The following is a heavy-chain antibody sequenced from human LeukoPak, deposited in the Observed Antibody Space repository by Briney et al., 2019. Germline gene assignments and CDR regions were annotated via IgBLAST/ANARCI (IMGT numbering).Heavy chain of an antibody. CDR2: IYYSGST. Sequence: SETLSLTRTVSGGSISSSSYYWGWIRQPPGKGLEWIGSIYYSGSTYYNPSLKSRVTISVDTSKNQFSLKLSSVTAADTAVYYCARDIYSSSSFDIWGQGTMVTVSS. D-gene: IGHD6-6*01. CDR3: ARDIYSSSSFDI. CDR1: GGSISSSSYY. V-gene: IGHV4-39*07. J-gene: IGHJ3*02.